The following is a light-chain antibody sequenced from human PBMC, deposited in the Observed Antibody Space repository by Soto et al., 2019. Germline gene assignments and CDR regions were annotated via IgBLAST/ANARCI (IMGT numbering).Light chain of an antibody. CDR2: DVS. J-gene: IGLJ2*01. CDR1: SSDVGGYNY. CDR3: SSYTSSSPNVV. V-gene: IGLV2-14*01. Sequence: QSVLTQPASVSGSPGQSITISCTGTSSDVGGYNYVSWYQQHPGKAPNLMIYDVSNPPSVVSNLFSGSKSGNTASLPISGLQAEDEEDYYCSSYTSSSPNVVFGGGTKLTVL.